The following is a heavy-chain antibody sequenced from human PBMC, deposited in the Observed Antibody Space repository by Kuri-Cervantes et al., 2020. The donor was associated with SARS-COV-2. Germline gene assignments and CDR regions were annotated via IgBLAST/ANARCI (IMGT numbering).Heavy chain of an antibody. J-gene: IGHJ4*02. CDR3: AREPHFGDLDF. D-gene: IGHD3-10*01. CDR1: GFTFSSYA. CDR2: ISYDGSNK. V-gene: IGHV3-30-3*01. Sequence: GESLKISCAASGFTFSSYAMHWVRQAPGKGLEWVAVISYDGSNKYYADPAKGRFTISRDNSKNTLYLQMNSLRAEDTAVYYCAREPHFGDLDFWGQGTLVTVSS.